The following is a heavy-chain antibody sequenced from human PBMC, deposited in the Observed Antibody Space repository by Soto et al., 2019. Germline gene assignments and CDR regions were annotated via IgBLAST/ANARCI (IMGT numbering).Heavy chain of an antibody. CDR2: ISTNNGNT. CDR3: AREQLEFVPFHAKDAFDI. Sequence: QVQLVQSGAEVKKPGASVKVSCRSSGYTFTSYDINWVRQAPGQGLEWMGWISTNNGNTNYAQKFQDRVALTTDPSTSTAYMELRSLRSDDTALYYCAREQLEFVPFHAKDAFDIWGQGTMVTVSS. J-gene: IGHJ3*02. V-gene: IGHV1-18*04. D-gene: IGHD6-6*01. CDR1: GYTFTSYD.